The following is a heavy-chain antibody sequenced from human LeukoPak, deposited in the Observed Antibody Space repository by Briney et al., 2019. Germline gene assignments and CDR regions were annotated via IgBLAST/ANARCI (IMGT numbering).Heavy chain of an antibody. J-gene: IGHJ4*02. Sequence: PGGSLRLSCAASGFTVSTNYISWVRQAPGKGLEWDSIIYSGGTTYYADSVKGRFTISRDNLQMNSLRAEDTAVYYCAKAGGWTNYFDYWGQGTLVTVSS. D-gene: IGHD6-19*01. CDR2: IYSGGTT. V-gene: IGHV3-53*01. CDR3: AKAGGWTNYFDY. CDR1: GFTVSTNY.